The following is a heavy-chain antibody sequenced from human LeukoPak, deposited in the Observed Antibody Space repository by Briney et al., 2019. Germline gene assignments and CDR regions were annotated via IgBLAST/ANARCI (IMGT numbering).Heavy chain of an antibody. V-gene: IGHV3-7*01. Sequence: RGSLTLSCAASGFTFSSYWISWVRQNPGKGLEWVANIKQEGSEKYYVDSVKGRFSISRDNAKNSLYMQMNSLRAEDTAVYYCAKEVHGMDVWGQGTSASVSS. J-gene: IGHJ6*02. CDR3: AKEVHGMDV. D-gene: IGHD3-10*01. CDR1: GFTFSSYW. CDR2: IKQEGSEK.